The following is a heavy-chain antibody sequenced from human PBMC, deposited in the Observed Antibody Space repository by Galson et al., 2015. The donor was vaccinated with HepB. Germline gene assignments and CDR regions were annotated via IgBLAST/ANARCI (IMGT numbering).Heavy chain of an antibody. D-gene: IGHD3-16*01. CDR2: INAGNGDT. J-gene: IGHJ3*02. Sequence: SVKVSCKASGYSFNTYAMHWVRQAPGQRLEWMGWINAGNGDTKYSQNFQGRVTFTRDTSASTAYMELSSLRSEDTSVYYCARKIKGGDALDIWGEGTMVTVSP. CDR3: ARKIKGGDALDI. V-gene: IGHV1-3*01. CDR1: GYSFNTYA.